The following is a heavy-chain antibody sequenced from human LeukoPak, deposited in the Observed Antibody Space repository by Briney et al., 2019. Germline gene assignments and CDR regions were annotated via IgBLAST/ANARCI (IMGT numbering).Heavy chain of an antibody. CDR1: GLTYSRYD. CDR3: ARGTLRYRLPYGEAFDI. CDR2: VGTAGDT. Sequence: GGSLRLSCAASGLTYSRYDMHWVRQATGKGLEWVSTVGTAGDTYYPGSVKGRFTISRDNAKNSLYLQMNRLPAGDTAVYFCARGTLRYRLPYGEAFDIWGQGTMVTVSS. D-gene: IGHD2-2*02. V-gene: IGHV3-13*01. J-gene: IGHJ3*02.